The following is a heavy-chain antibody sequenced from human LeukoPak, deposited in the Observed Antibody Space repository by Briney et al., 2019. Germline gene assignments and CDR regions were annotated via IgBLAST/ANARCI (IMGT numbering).Heavy chain of an antibody. CDR3: SRRHYYGSSGSYWYLDV. J-gene: IGHJ2*01. CDR1: GFTFSSYS. V-gene: IGHV4-59*01. CDR2: MYYSGST. Sequence: GSLRLSCSVSGFTFSSYSMSWIRQPPGKGLEWIGYMYYSGSTNYNPSLTSRVTISVDTSKNQFSLNLSSVTAAATAVYYCSRRHYYGSSGSYWYLDVWGRGTLVSVSS. D-gene: IGHD3-22*01.